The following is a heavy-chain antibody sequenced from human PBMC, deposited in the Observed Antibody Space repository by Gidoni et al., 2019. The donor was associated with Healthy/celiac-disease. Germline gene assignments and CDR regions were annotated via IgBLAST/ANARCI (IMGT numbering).Heavy chain of an antibody. J-gene: IGHJ4*02. D-gene: IGHD6-19*01. CDR3: ARGGGYSSGWYFLYYFDY. V-gene: IGHV4-34*01. CDR1: GGSFSGYY. Sequence: QVQLQQWGAGLLKPSETLSLTCAVYGGSFSGYYWSGIRQPPGKGLEWIGAINHSGSTNYNPSLKSRVTISVDTSKNQFSLKLSSVTAADTAVYYCARGGGYSSGWYFLYYFDYWGQGTLVTVSS. CDR2: INHSGST.